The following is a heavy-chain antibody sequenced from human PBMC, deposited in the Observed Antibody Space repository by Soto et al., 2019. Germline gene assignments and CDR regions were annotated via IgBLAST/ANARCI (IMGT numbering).Heavy chain of an antibody. D-gene: IGHD1-26*01. CDR1: GFTLADYA. CDR2: VSASGHSA. Sequence: EVQLLESGGGLIHPGGSLRLSCTSSGFTLADYAVSWVRQAPGKGLEWVSTVSASGHSAYTADSVRGRLTISRDNSKNTLYLQMNSLRAEDTAVYYCARGLVGATTAFDYWGQGTLVTVSS. V-gene: IGHV3-23*01. J-gene: IGHJ4*02. CDR3: ARGLVGATTAFDY.